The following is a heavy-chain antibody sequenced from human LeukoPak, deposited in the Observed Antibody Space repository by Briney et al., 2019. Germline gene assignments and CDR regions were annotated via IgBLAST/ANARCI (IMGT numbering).Heavy chain of an antibody. CDR2: IKQDGSEK. CDR1: GFTFSSYE. J-gene: IGHJ5*02. D-gene: IGHD6-6*01. Sequence: GGSLRLSCAASGFTFSSYEMNWVRQAPGKGLEWVANIKQDGSEKYYVDSVKGRSTISRDNAKDSLYLQMNSLRAEDTAVYYCARAGGIAARPTGNWFDPWGQGTLVTVSS. CDR3: ARAGGIAARPTGNWFDP. V-gene: IGHV3-7*01.